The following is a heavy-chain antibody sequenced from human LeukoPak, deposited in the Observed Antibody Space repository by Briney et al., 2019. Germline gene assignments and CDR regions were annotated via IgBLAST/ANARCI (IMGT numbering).Heavy chain of an antibody. J-gene: IGHJ4*02. CDR3: AIGLFEEQQPY. D-gene: IGHD6-13*01. CDR1: GFTFSSYE. Sequence: PGGSLRLSCAASGFTFSSYEMNWARQAPGKGLEWVSYISSSGTTIYYADSVKGRFTISRDNAKNSLYLQMNSLRAEDTAVYYCAIGLFEEQQPYWGQGTLVTVSS. CDR2: ISSSGTTI. V-gene: IGHV3-48*03.